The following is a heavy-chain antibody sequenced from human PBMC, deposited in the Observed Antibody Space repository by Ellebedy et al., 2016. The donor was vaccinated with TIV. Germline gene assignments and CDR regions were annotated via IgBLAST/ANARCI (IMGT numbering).Heavy chain of an antibody. CDR3: VRNEMREVEVINGFDL. V-gene: IGHV3-21*01. CDR1: GFSFSSYT. Sequence: GGSLRLSCAASGFSFSSYTMSWVRQAPGKVLEWVSSISNSNNYIYYADSVKGRFTISRDNAKNSLYLQINSVRPEHTAVYYCVRNEMREVEVINGFDLWGQGTLVTVSS. CDR2: ISNSNNYI. J-gene: IGHJ1*01. D-gene: IGHD3-22*01.